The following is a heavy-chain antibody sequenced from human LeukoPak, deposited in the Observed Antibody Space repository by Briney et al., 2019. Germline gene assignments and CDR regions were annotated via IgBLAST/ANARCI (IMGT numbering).Heavy chain of an antibody. CDR2: IKQDGSKK. Sequence: QTGGSLRLSCAASGFTFSSYAMTWVRQAPGKGLEWVANIKQDGSKKSYVDSVKGRFTISRDNAKNSLYLQMNSLRAEDTAIYYCTRVGYIDEGIDYWGRGALVTVSS. J-gene: IGHJ4*02. D-gene: IGHD5-24*01. V-gene: IGHV3-7*04. CDR1: GFTFSSYA. CDR3: TRVGYIDEGIDY.